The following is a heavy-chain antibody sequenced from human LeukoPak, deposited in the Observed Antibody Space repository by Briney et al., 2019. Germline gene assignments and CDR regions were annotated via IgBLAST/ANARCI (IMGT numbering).Heavy chain of an antibody. D-gene: IGHD3-22*01. J-gene: IGHJ5*02. CDR1: GGSISSGDYY. Sequence: SETLSLTCTVSGGSISSGDYYWSWIRQPPGKGLEWIAYMYYSGSTYYNPSLKSRVTMSADTSKNQLSLKLSSVTAADTAVYYCARPYYYDSRIDPLGQGILVPVSS. V-gene: IGHV4-30-4*01. CDR3: ARPYYYDSRIDP. CDR2: MYYSGST.